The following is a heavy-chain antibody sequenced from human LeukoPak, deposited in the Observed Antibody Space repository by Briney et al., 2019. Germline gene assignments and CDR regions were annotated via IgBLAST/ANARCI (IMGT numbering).Heavy chain of an antibody. V-gene: IGHV4-4*07. J-gene: IGHJ4*02. CDR2: IYGTGTI. CDR1: GGSISSYY. CDR3: TREDSTGYYYMRDY. Sequence: SETLSLTCTVSGGSISSYYWSWIRQPAGKGLEWIGRIYGTGTITYNPSLQSRVTISVDTSKNQFSLRLSSVTAADTAVYYCTREDSTGYYYMRDYWGQGTLVTVSS. D-gene: IGHD3-22*01.